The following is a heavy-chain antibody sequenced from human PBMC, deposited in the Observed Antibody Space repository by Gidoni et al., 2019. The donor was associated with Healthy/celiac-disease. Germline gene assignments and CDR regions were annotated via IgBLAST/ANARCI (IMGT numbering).Heavy chain of an antibody. CDR1: GFTFSSYS. CDR2: ISSISSYI. CDR3: AREGVGAYCGGDCYSPYWFDP. D-gene: IGHD2-21*02. Sequence: EVQMVESGGGLVKPGGSLRLSCAASGFTFSSYSMNWVRQAPGKGLGWVSSISSISSYIYYADSVKGRFTISRDNAKNSLYLQMNSLRAEDTAVDYCAREGVGAYCGGDCYSPYWFDPWGQGTLVTVSS. J-gene: IGHJ5*02. V-gene: IGHV3-21*01.